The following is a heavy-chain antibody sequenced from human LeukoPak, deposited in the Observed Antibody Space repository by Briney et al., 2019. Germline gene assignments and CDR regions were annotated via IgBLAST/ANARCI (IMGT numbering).Heavy chain of an antibody. Sequence: GGSLSLSCAASGFTFSYWMSWVRQAPGKGLEWVANIKQDGSEKYYVDSVKGRFTISRDNAKNSLYLQMNSLRAEDTAVYYCARDPYCSSTSCYPTWGQGTLVTVSS. CDR3: ARDPYCSSTSCYPT. J-gene: IGHJ4*02. CDR2: IKQDGSEK. D-gene: IGHD2-2*01. CDR1: GFTFSYW. V-gene: IGHV3-7*01.